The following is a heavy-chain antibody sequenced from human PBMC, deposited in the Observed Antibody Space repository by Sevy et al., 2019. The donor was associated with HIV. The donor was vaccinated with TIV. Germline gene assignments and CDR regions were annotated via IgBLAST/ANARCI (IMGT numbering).Heavy chain of an antibody. CDR1: GFDVSNNY. J-gene: IGHJ5*02. Sequence: GGSLRLSCAGSGFDVSNNYMSWVRQAPGKGLEWVSIIYSSGTTYYADSVKGRFTISRDKSKNTVYLQMSSLRADDTAFYYCARDYSRRPGWFDPWGQGTLVTVSS. CDR3: ARDYSRRPGWFDP. CDR2: IYSSGTT. D-gene: IGHD6-13*01. V-gene: IGHV3-53*01.